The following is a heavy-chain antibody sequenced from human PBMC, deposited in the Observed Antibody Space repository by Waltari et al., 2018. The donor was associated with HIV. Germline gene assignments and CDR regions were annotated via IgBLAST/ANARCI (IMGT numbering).Heavy chain of an antibody. V-gene: IGHV4-59*01. CDR3: ARRKGYGDYGGGFYFDY. D-gene: IGHD4-17*01. CDR1: GGSISRYY. Sequence: QVQLQESGPGLVKPSETLSLTCNVSGGSISRYYSSWLRQPPGKGLEWIGYIYYSGTTNYKPSLKSRVTISLDTSKNQFALKLSSVTAADTAVYYCARRKGYGDYGGGFYFDYWGQGTLVTVSS. J-gene: IGHJ4*02. CDR2: IYYSGTT.